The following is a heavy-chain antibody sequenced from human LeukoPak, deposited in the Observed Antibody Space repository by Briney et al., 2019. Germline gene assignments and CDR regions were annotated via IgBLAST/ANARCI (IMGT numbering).Heavy chain of an antibody. Sequence: PGRSLRLSCAASGFTFSRNGMHWVRQAPGKGLEWVAVIWFDGSKKFYADSVKGRFTISRDNSKNTLYLQMNSLRAEDTAVYYCARDIYTSGSYYFDYWGQGTLVTVSS. D-gene: IGHD3-10*01. V-gene: IGHV3-33*01. CDR1: GFTFSRNG. CDR2: IWFDGSKK. CDR3: ARDIYTSGSYYFDY. J-gene: IGHJ4*02.